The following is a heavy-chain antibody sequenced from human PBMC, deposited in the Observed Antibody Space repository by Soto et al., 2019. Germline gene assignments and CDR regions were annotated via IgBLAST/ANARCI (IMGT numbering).Heavy chain of an antibody. D-gene: IGHD5-12*01. CDR2: IYYSGST. V-gene: IGHV4-59*08. J-gene: IGHJ6*02. CDR3: ARAPTNSDLYYYYYGMDV. Sequence: QVQLQESGPGLVKPSETLSLTCTVSGGSISSYYWSWIRQPPGKGLEWIGYIYYSGSTNYNPSLKSRVTISVDXXKXQXXLKLSSVTAADTAVYYCARAPTNSDLYYYYYGMDVWGQGTTVTVSS. CDR1: GGSISSYY.